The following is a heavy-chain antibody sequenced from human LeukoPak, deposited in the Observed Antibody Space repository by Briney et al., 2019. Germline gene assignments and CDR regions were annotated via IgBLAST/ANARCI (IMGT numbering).Heavy chain of an antibody. CDR2: IKSKSDGGTT. V-gene: IGHV3-15*01. J-gene: IGHJ6*02. Sequence: GGSLRLSCAASGFTFRNAWMTWVRQAPGKGLEWVGRIKSKSDGGTTDYAAPVKGRFTISRDDSKNTLYVQMNSLKTEDTAVYYCTTDPGYCSSTSCYYPYYYGMDVWGQGATVTVSS. CDR3: TTDPGYCSSTSCYYPYYYGMDV. CDR1: GFTFRNAW. D-gene: IGHD2-2*01.